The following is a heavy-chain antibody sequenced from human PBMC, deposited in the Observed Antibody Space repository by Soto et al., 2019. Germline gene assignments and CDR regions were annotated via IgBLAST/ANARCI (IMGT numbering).Heavy chain of an antibody. V-gene: IGHV5-51*04. D-gene: IGHD6-6*01. CDR3: SRLYGIAARLNYNYGMDV. J-gene: IGHJ6*02. CDR2: IYPGDSDT. Sequence: GEPLKISCKGSGYSFTSYLIGWVRQMAGKGLEWIGIIYPGDSDTSYSPSFQGQVTISADKPISTAYLQWSSLKASDTAMYYWSRLYGIAARLNYNYGMDVCGQGTTVNVSS. CDR1: GYSFTSYL.